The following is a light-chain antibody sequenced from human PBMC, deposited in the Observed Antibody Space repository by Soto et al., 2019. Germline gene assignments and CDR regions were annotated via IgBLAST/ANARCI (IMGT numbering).Light chain of an antibody. CDR1: SSDVGGYNS. V-gene: IGLV2-8*01. CDR2: EVS. J-gene: IGLJ1*01. Sequence: QSALTQPPSASGSPGQSVAISCTGTSSDVGGYNSVSWYQQHPGKAPKPMIYEVSKRPSGVPDRFSGSKSGNTASLTVSGLQAEDEADYYCSSYAASSNYVFGTGTKVTVL. CDR3: SSYAASSNYV.